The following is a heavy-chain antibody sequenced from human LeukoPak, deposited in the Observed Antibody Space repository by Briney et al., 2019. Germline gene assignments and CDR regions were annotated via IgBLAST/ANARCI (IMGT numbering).Heavy chain of an antibody. CDR3: ARGAVIQYSSSWFSHLFSDY. V-gene: IGHV3-30*04. D-gene: IGHD6-13*01. CDR2: ISYDGSTT. CDR1: GFTFSSIA. Sequence: PGQSLRLSCAASGFTFSSIAMHWVRQAPGKGLEWVAVISYDGSTTYYADSVKGRFTISRDNSKNTLYLQMNSLRAEDTALYHCARGAVIQYSSSWFSHLFSDYWGQGTLVTVSS. J-gene: IGHJ4*02.